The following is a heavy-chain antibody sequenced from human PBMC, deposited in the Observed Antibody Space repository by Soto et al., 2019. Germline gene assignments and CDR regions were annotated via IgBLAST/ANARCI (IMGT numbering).Heavy chain of an antibody. V-gene: IGHV1-69*02. CDR3: ARATYGCPDY. Sequence: QVQLVQSGAEVKKPGSSVKVSCKASGGTFSSYTINWVRQAPGQGLEWMGRIIPILGIANYAQKFQGRVTITADKSPSTAYMELSSLRSEDTAVYYCARATYGCPDYWGQGTLVTVSS. J-gene: IGHJ4*02. D-gene: IGHD4-17*01. CDR2: IIPILGIA. CDR1: GGTFSSYT.